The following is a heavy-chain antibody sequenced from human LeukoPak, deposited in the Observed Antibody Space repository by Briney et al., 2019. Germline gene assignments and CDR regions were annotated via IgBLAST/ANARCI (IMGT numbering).Heavy chain of an antibody. Sequence: SETLSLTCTVSGGSISSYYWCWIRQPPGKGLEWIGYIYYSGSTNYNPSLNSRVTISVDTSKNQFSLKLSSVTAADTAVYYCARRNWEGSFDYWGQGTLVTVSS. D-gene: IGHD7-27*01. CDR2: IYYSGST. J-gene: IGHJ4*02. CDR3: ARRNWEGSFDY. V-gene: IGHV4-59*01. CDR1: GGSISSYY.